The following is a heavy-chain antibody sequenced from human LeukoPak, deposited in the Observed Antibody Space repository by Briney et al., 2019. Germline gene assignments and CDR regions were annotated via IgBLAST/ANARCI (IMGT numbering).Heavy chain of an antibody. J-gene: IGHJ4*02. CDR2: IIPIFGTA. Sequence: SVKVSCKASGGTFSSYAISWVRQAPGQGLEWMGGIIPIFGTANYAQKLQGRVTITADESTSTAYMELSSLRSEDTAVYYCARHRIAAAGGAYYWGQGTLVTVSS. D-gene: IGHD6-13*01. CDR3: ARHRIAAAGGAYY. V-gene: IGHV1-69*13. CDR1: GGTFSSYA.